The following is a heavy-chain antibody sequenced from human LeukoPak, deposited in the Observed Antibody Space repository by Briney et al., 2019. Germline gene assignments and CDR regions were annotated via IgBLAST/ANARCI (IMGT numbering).Heavy chain of an antibody. J-gene: IGHJ4*02. CDR1: GYTFTSYY. CDR3: ARAGIAAAGYYFDY. CDR2: INPSGGST. D-gene: IGHD6-13*01. V-gene: IGHV1-46*01. Sequence: ASVKVSCKASGYTFTSYYMHWVRQAPGQGLEWMGIINPSGGSTSYAQKFQGRVTMTRDTSISTAYMELSRLRSDDTAVYYCARAGIAAAGYYFDYWGQGTLVTVSS.